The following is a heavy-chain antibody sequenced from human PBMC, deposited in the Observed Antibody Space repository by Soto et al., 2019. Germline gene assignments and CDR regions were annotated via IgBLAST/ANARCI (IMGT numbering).Heavy chain of an antibody. Sequence: ASETLSLTCTVSGGSISSYYWSWIRQPPGKGLEWIGYIYYSGSTNYNPSLKSRVTISVDTSKNQFSLKLSSVTAADTAVYYCARPRYCSSTSCQGFDPWGQGTLVTVSS. CDR3: ARPRYCSSTSCQGFDP. CDR1: GGSISSYY. J-gene: IGHJ5*02. V-gene: IGHV4-59*08. D-gene: IGHD2-2*01. CDR2: IYYSGST.